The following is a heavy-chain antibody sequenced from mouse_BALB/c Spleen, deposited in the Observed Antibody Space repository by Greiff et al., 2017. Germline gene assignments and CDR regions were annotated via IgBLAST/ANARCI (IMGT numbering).Heavy chain of an antibody. D-gene: IGHD2-4*01. Sequence: EVQLQQSGPGLVKPSQSLSLTCTVTGYSITSDYAWNWIRQFPGNKLEWMGYISYSGSTSYNPSLKSRISITRDTSKNQFFLQLNSVTTEDTATYYCARYYDYDGTGDFAYWGQGTLVTVSA. CDR3: ARYYDYDGTGDFAY. J-gene: IGHJ3*01. V-gene: IGHV3-2*02. CDR1: GYSITSDYA. CDR2: ISYSGST.